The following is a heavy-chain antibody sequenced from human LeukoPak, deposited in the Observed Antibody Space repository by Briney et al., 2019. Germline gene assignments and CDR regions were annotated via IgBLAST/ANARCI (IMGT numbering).Heavy chain of an antibody. CDR1: GFTVSSNY. Sequence: GGSLRLSCAASGFTVSSNYMSWVRQAPGKGLEWVSVIYSGGSTYYADSVKGRFTISRDNSKNTLYLQMNSLRAEDTAVYYCARVRSSSWYYYYYYMDVWGKGTTVTVCS. CDR2: IYSGGST. V-gene: IGHV3-53*01. CDR3: ARVRSSSWYYYYYYMDV. D-gene: IGHD6-13*01. J-gene: IGHJ6*03.